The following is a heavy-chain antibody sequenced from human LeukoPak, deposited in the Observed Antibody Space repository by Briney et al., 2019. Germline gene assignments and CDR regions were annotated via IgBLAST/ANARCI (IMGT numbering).Heavy chain of an antibody. J-gene: IGHJ4*02. Sequence: PSETLSLTCAVYGGSFSGYYWSWIRQPPGKGLEWIGEINHSGSTNYNPSLKSRVTISVDTSKNQFSLKLSSVTAADTAVYYCAKGPPAAGEFDYWGQGTLVTVSS. V-gene: IGHV4-34*01. CDR3: AKGPPAAGEFDY. D-gene: IGHD6-13*01. CDR1: GGSFSGYY. CDR2: INHSGST.